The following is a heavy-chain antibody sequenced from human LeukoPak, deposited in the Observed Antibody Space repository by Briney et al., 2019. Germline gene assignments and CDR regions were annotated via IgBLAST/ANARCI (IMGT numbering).Heavy chain of an antibody. CDR2: IKEDGSEK. CDR1: GFTFSSYW. V-gene: IGHV3-7*01. J-gene: IGHJ5*02. D-gene: IGHD3-10*01. CDR3: AREPVLLWFGTPIRGGWFDP. Sequence: GGSLRLSCAASGFTFSSYWMSWVRQAPGKGLEWVASIKEDGSEKYYVDSVKGRFTISRDNAKNSLYLQMNSLRVEDTAVYYCAREPVLLWFGTPIRGGWFDPWGQGTLVTVSS.